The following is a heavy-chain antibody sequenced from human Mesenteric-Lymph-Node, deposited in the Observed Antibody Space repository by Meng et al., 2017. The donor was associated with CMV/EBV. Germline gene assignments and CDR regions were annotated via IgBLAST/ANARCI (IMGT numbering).Heavy chain of an antibody. Sequence: GESLKISCAASGFSFSDYTMNWVRQAPGKGLEYVSGINGNGDYTYYADSVKGRFTISRDNSKNTLYLQMGSLRTEDMATYYCARLPRRALYEEETFDMWGQGTMVTVSS. CDR2: INGNGDYT. CDR3: ARLPRRALYEEETFDM. CDR1: GFSFSDYT. J-gene: IGHJ3*02. D-gene: IGHD2-8*01. V-gene: IGHV3-64*02.